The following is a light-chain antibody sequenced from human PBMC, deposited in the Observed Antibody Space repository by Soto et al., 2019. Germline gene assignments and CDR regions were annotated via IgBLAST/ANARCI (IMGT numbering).Light chain of an antibody. CDR3: SSYTTSSTLTYV. Sequence: QSVLTQPASVSGSPGQSITISCTGTSGDVGGYNSVSWYQQHPGKAPKLMIYEVSNLPSGVSNRFSGSKSGNTASLTISGLQAEDEADDYCSSYTTSSTLTYVFGTG. J-gene: IGLJ1*01. CDR2: EVS. V-gene: IGLV2-14*01. CDR1: SGDVGGYNS.